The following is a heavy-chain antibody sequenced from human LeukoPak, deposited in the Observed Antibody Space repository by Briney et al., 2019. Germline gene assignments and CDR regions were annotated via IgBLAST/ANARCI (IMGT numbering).Heavy chain of an antibody. CDR1: GFTFNSYA. CDR2: MSYDGSDK. D-gene: IGHD5-18*01. Sequence: GRSLRLSCAASGFTFNSYAMHWVRQAPGKGLEWVALMSYDGSDKHCADSVKGRFTISRDSSKNTLYLQMNSLRADDTAVYYCAKAHPYEYNYGGFDSWGQGALVTVSS. V-gene: IGHV3-30*18. CDR3: AKAHPYEYNYGGFDS. J-gene: IGHJ4*02.